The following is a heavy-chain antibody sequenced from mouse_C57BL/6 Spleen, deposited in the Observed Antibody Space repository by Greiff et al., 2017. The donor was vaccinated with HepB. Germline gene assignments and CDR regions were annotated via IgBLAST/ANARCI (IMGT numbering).Heavy chain of an antibody. Sequence: QVQLKEPGTELVKPGASVKLSCKASGYTFTSYWMHWVKQRPGQGLEWIGNINPSNGGTNYNEKFKSKATLTVDKSSSTAYMQLSSLTSEDSAVYYCARRHYGSSYDYFDYWGQGTTLTVSS. CDR1: GYTFTSYW. J-gene: IGHJ2*01. CDR2: INPSNGGT. D-gene: IGHD1-1*01. V-gene: IGHV1-53*01. CDR3: ARRHYGSSYDYFDY.